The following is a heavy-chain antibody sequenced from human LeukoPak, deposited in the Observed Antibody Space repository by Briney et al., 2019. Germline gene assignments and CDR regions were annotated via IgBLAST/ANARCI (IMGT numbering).Heavy chain of an antibody. J-gene: IGHJ6*03. CDR3: ARDRGYSGYERAYYYYYYMDV. Sequence: ASVKVSCKASGYTFTSYGISWVRQAPGQGLEWMGWISAYNGNTNYAQKLQGRVTMTTDTSTSTAYMELRSLRSDDTAVYYCARDRGYSGYERAYYYYYYMDVWGKGTTVTISS. D-gene: IGHD5-12*01. CDR2: ISAYNGNT. CDR1: GYTFTSYG. V-gene: IGHV1-18*01.